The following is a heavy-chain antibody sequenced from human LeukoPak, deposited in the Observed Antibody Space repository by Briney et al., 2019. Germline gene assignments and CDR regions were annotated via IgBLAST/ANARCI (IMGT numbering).Heavy chain of an antibody. J-gene: IGHJ4*02. Sequence: SETLSLTCLVSGGSIRNYYWSWIRQPAGKGLEWIGRIHTSGSTNYSPSLRSRLTMSVDMSKNQFSLKLSSVTAADTAVYYCARDQGSGWYDYWGQGTLVTVSS. CDR1: GGSIRNYY. V-gene: IGHV4-4*07. CDR3: ARDQGSGWYDY. CDR2: IHTSGST. D-gene: IGHD6-19*01.